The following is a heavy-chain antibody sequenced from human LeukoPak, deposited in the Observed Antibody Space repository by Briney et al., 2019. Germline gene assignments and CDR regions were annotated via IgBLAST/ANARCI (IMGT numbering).Heavy chain of an antibody. CDR2: IRSKAYGGTT. CDR3: TSAYGDYSAEYFQH. D-gene: IGHD4-17*01. CDR1: GFTFGGYA. J-gene: IGHJ1*01. Sequence: GRSLRLSCTASGFTFGGYAMSWFRQAPGKGLEWVGFIRSKAYGGTTEYAASVKGRFTISRDDSKSIAYLQMNSLKTEDTAVYYCTSAYGDYSAEYFQHWGQGTLVTVSS. V-gene: IGHV3-49*03.